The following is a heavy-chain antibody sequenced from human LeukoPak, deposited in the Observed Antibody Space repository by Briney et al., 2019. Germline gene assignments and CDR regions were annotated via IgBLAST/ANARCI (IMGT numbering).Heavy chain of an antibody. Sequence: GSLRLSCAVSGFTFTTYGMHWVRQAPGKGLEWIGEIYHSGSTNYNPSLKSRVTISVDKSKNQFSLKLSSVTAADTAVYYCARGQRGDRGYSYGYSYWGQGTLVTVSS. CDR3: ARGQRGDRGYSYGYSY. D-gene: IGHD5-18*01. CDR2: IYHSGST. CDR1: GFTFTTYG. V-gene: IGHV4-4*02. J-gene: IGHJ4*02.